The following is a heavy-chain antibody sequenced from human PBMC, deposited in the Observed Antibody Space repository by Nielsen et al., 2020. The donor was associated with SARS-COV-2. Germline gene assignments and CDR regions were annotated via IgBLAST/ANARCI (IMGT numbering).Heavy chain of an antibody. D-gene: IGHD6-19*01. Sequence: SETLSLTCTVSGGSISSGDYYWSWIRQPPGKRLDWIGSVHSSGTTNYNPSLKSRVTISLDTSKNLFSLRLTSGTAADTAVYFCARGSHQDSSALYPRDAFDIWGQGTMVTVSS. V-gene: IGHV4-61*08. J-gene: IGHJ3*02. CDR3: ARGSHQDSSALYPRDAFDI. CDR2: VHSSGTT. CDR1: GGSISSGDYY.